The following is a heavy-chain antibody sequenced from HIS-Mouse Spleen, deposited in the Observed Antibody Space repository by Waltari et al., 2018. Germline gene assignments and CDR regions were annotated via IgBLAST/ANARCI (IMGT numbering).Heavy chain of an antibody. J-gene: IGHJ6*02. V-gene: IGHV1-2*02. Sequence: QVQLVQSGAEVKKPGASVKVSCKASGYTFTGYYMHWVRQAPGQGREWLGWINPTRGGTNYAQKFQGRVTMTRDTSISTAYMELSRLRSDDTAVYYCARSDYDFWSGYNYYYYGMDVWGQGTTVTVSS. CDR1: GYTFTGYY. CDR3: ARSDYDFWSGYNYYYYGMDV. D-gene: IGHD3-3*01. CDR2: INPTRGGT.